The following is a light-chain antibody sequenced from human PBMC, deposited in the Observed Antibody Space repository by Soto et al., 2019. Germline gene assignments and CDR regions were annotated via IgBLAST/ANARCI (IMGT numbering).Light chain of an antibody. J-gene: IGKJ4*01. CDR1: QSVSNN. Sequence: EIVLTQSPGTLSLSPGERATLSFRASQSVSNNYLAWYQQKPGQAPRLLIYGASNRATGIPDRFSGSGFGTEFTLTISSLQSEDFAVYYCQQYNNWPLIFGGGTKVDIK. V-gene: IGKV3D-15*01. CDR3: QQYNNWPLI. CDR2: GAS.